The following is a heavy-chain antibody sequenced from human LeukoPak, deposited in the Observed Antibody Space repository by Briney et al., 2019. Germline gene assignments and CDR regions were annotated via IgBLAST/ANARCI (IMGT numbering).Heavy chain of an antibody. CDR1: GGTFSSYA. V-gene: IGHV1-69*05. CDR2: IIPIFGTA. J-gene: IGHJ6*03. Sequence: SVKVSCKASGGTFSSYAISWVRQAPGQGLECMGRIIPIFGTANYAQKFQGRVTITTDESTSTAYMELSSLRSEDTAVYYCARGDIVVVPAAIGGADYYYYYMDVWGKGTTVTVSS. CDR3: ARGDIVVVPAAIGGADYYYYYMDV. D-gene: IGHD2-2*02.